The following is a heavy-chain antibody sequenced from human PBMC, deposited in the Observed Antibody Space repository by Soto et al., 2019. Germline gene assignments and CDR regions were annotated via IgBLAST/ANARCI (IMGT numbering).Heavy chain of an antibody. J-gene: IGHJ6*02. CDR2: ISYDGSNK. V-gene: IGHV3-30*18. CDR1: GFTFSSYG. CDR3: AKEYSSGWDYYGMDV. Sequence: QVQLVESGGGVVQPGRSLRLSCAASGFTFSSYGMHWVRQAPGKGLEWVAVISYDGSNKYYADFVKGRFTISRDNSKNTLYLQMNSLRAEDTAVYYCAKEYSSGWDYYGMDVWGQGTTVTVSS. D-gene: IGHD6-19*01.